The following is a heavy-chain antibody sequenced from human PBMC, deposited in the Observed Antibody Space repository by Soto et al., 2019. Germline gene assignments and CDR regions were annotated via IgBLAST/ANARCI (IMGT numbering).Heavy chain of an antibody. CDR3: ARVAQVGSGWFDP. J-gene: IGHJ5*02. CDR2: IIPLFGTT. CDR1: GGTFSSHA. V-gene: IGHV1-69*06. D-gene: IGHD1-26*01. Sequence: QVQLLQSGAEVKKPGSSMNVSCKTLGGTFSSHAVNWLRQAPGQGFEWIGGIIPLFGTTNFAQKFQGRVTMTADKSTSTVYLALSSRRLEDTALYYCARVAQVGSGWFDPWGQGTLVTVSS.